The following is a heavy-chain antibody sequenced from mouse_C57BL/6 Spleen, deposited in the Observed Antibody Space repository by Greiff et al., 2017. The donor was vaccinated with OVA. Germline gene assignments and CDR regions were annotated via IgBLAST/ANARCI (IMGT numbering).Heavy chain of an antibody. V-gene: IGHV5-6*01. J-gene: IGHJ2*01. CDR3: ARHGNYFDY. CDR2: ISSGGSYT. D-gene: IGHD4-1*01. Sequence: EVKVVESGGDLVKPGGSLKLSCAASGFTFSSYGMSWVRQTPDKRLEWVATISSGGSYTYYPDSVKGRFTISRDNAKNTLYLQMSSLKSEDTAMYYCARHGNYFDYWGQGTTRTVSS. CDR1: GFTFSSYG.